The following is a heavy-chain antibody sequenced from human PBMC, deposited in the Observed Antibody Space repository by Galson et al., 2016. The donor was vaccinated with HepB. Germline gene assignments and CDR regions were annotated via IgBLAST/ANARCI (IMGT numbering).Heavy chain of an antibody. J-gene: IGHJ4*02. Sequence: SLRLSCAASGFTFDDYAMHWVRQAPGMGLVWVSGIGWKSATIAYADSVKGRFTISRDNAKNSLYLQMNSLRAEDTAVYYCSRGATAEGYWGPGTLVTVSS. CDR1: GFTFDDYA. D-gene: IGHD5-18*01. CDR2: IGWKSATI. V-gene: IGHV3-9*01. CDR3: SRGATAEGY.